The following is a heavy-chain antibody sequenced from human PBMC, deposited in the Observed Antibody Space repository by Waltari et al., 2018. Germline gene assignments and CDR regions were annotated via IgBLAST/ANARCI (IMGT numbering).Heavy chain of an antibody. V-gene: IGHV6-1*01. D-gene: IGHD5-12*01. Sequence: QVQLQQSGPGLVKPAQTLSLTCVISGATVSRDSASWHWLRQSTARGVEWRGRTYDRSKWYNDFPRFGKHRITINADTSKNQFSLHLNSVTPEDTAMYYCARAPLGYSGYDYYFDSWGQGTQVTVSP. CDR2: TYDRSKWYN. J-gene: IGHJ4*02. CDR3: ARAPLGYSGYDYYFDS. CDR1: GATVSRDSAS.